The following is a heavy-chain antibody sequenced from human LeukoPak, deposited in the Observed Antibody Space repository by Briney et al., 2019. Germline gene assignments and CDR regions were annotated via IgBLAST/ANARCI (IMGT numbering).Heavy chain of an antibody. CDR2: ISSSSSYV. V-gene: IGHV3-21*01. CDR3: AREYYYDSSGYYFDY. D-gene: IGHD3-22*01. CDR1: GFTFSSYS. J-gene: IGHJ4*02. Sequence: GGSLRLSCAASGFTFSSYSMNWVRQAPGKGLEWVSSISSSSSYVYYADSVKGRFTISRDNAKNSLYLQMNSLRAEDTAVYYCAREYYYDSSGYYFDYWGQGTLVTVSS.